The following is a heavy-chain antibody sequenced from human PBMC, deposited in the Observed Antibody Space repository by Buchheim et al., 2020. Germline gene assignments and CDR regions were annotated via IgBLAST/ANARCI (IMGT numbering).Heavy chain of an antibody. D-gene: IGHD4-11*01. CDR2: IKKEGSEK. Sequence: EVQLVESGGGLVQPGGSLSLFCAVSGFTFCSNWVRWARQAPGEGLVWLANIKKEGSEKYYVDSVKGRYTISRDNAKNSLYLQMNSLRAEDTAVYYCARLSKAQYYYYGMDVWGQGTT. V-gene: IGHV3-7*01. J-gene: IGHJ6*02. CDR1: GFTFCSNW. CDR3: ARLSKAQYYYYGMDV.